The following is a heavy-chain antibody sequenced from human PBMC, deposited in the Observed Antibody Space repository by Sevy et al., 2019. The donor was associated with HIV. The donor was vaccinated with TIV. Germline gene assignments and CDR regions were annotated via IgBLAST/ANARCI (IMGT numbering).Heavy chain of an antibody. CDR3: ASLTFLTTAMNWFDP. J-gene: IGHJ5*02. CDR1: GYSISSGYY. Sequence: EALSLTCAVSGYSISSGYYWGWIRQPPGKGLEWIGSIYHSGSTYYNPSLKSRVTISVDTSKNQFSLKLSSVTAADTAVYYCASLTFLTTAMNWFDPWGQGTLVTVSS. D-gene: IGHD4-17*01. CDR2: IYHSGST. V-gene: IGHV4-38-2*01.